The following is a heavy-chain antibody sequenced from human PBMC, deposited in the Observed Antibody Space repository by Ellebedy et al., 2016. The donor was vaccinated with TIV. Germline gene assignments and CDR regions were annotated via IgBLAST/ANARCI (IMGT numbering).Heavy chain of an antibody. D-gene: IGHD4-17*01. CDR1: GFTFSRYW. J-gene: IGHJ3*01. Sequence: GGSLRLSCAASGFTFSRYWMSWVRQTPGKGLEWVANIRQDGSEKFYVDSVKGRFTISRDNAKNSLYLQMNSLRDEDTSVYYCATDGSYGDYRSPAHAFVFWGQGTMVTVSS. CDR2: IRQDGSEK. CDR3: ATDGSYGDYRSPAHAFVF. V-gene: IGHV3-7*01.